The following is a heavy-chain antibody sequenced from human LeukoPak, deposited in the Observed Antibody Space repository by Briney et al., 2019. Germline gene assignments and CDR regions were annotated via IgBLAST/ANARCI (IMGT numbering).Heavy chain of an antibody. J-gene: IGHJ5*02. CDR3: ARDPVRTVVTPPP. Sequence: SETLSLTCTVSGYSISSGYYWGWIRQPPGKGREWIGSIYHSGSTYYNPSLKSRVAIAVDKSKNEFSLKLSSVTAADTAMYYCARDPVRTVVTPPPWGPGTLVTVSS. D-gene: IGHD3-22*01. CDR1: GYSISSGYY. CDR2: IYHSGST. V-gene: IGHV4-38-2*02.